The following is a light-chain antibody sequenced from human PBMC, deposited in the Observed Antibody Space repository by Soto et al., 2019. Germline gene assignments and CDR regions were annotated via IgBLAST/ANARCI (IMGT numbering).Light chain of an antibody. CDR3: QQRYNWVT. J-gene: IGKJ4*01. Sequence: EIVLTQSPATLSLSPGDRVTLSCRASQSVGRSLAWYQQRPGQAPRLLIYDASNRATGIPARFSGSGSGTDFTLTISSLEPEDFAVYYCQQRYNWVTFGGGTKV. CDR2: DAS. CDR1: QSVGRS. V-gene: IGKV3-11*01.